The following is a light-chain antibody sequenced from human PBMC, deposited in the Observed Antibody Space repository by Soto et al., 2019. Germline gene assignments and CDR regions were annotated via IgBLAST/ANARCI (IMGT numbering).Light chain of an antibody. CDR3: QQYENWWT. V-gene: IGKV3D-15*01. CDR1: QTVNIK. Sequence: EIVMTQSPATLSVSPGGRATLSCRASQTVNIKLAWYQQKPGQAPRVLIFDASTRAAGVPARFSGRGSGTDFTLTISSLQSEDVALCYCQQYENWWTFGQGTKVEVK. CDR2: DAS. J-gene: IGKJ1*01.